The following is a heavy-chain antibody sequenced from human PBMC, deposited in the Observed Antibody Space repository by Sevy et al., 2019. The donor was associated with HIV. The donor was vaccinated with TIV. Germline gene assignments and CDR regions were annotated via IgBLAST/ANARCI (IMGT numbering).Heavy chain of an antibody. CDR1: GFTFGDCA. V-gene: IGHV3-49*03. J-gene: IGHJ4*02. CDR3: SQVLGWAAPEQLYY. Sequence: GGSLRLSCTASGFTFGDCAMSWFRQAPGKGLEWVGFIRARTYGGTTEYAAAVKGRFTISRDDPKSIAYLQMNSLKTEDTAVYYCSQVLGWAAPEQLYYWGQGTLVTVSS. D-gene: IGHD1-1*01. CDR2: IRARTYGGTT.